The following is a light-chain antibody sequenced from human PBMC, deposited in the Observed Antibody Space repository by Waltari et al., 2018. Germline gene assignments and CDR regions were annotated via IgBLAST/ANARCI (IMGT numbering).Light chain of an antibody. CDR2: VNSDGSH. Sequence: QLVLTQSPSASASLGASIKLTCTLSSGHSSKVIAWIQQQPEKGPRYLMKVNSDGSHTRGNEIPDRFSGSSSGAERYLTIASLQSEDEADYYCQTGGHGTWVFGGGTKLTVL. CDR3: QTGGHGTWV. V-gene: IGLV4-69*01. J-gene: IGLJ3*02. CDR1: SGHSSKV.